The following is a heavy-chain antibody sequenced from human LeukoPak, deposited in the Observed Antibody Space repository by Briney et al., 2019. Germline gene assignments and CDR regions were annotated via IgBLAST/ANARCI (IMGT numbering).Heavy chain of an antibody. CDR3: ARLVPGYGSGSYGYYFGY. V-gene: IGHV4-59*01. CDR1: GGSISSYY. D-gene: IGHD3-10*01. J-gene: IGHJ4*02. Sequence: SETLSLTCTVSGGSISSYYWSWIRQPPGKGLEWIGYIYYSGSTNYNPSLKSRVTISVDTSKNQFSLKLSSVTAADTAVYYCARLVPGYGSGSYGYYFGYWGQGTLVTVSS. CDR2: IYYSGST.